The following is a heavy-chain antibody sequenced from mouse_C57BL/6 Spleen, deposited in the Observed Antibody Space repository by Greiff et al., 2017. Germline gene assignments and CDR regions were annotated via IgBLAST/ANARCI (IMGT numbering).Heavy chain of an antibody. CDR1: GFTFSSYA. Sequence: EVMLVESGEGLVKPGGSLKLSCAASGFTFSSYAMSWVRQTPEKRLEWVAYISSGGDYIYYADTVQGRFTISRDNARNTLYLQMSSLKSEDTAMYYCTRRGNYVYYFDYWGQGTTLTVSS. CDR2: ISSGGDYI. D-gene: IGHD2-1*01. CDR3: TRRGNYVYYFDY. J-gene: IGHJ2*01. V-gene: IGHV5-9-1*02.